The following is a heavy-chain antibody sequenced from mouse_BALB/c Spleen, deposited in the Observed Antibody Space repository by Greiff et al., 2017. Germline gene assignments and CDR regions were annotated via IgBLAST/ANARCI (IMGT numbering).Heavy chain of an antibody. CDR3: ARSAGYYGSSYVWYFDV. Sequence: EVMLVESGGGLVQPGGSRKLSCAASGFTFSSFGMHWVRQAPEKGLEWVAYISSGSSTIYYADTVKGRFTISRDNPKNTLFLQMTSLRSEDTAMYYCARSAGYYGSSYVWYFDVWGAGTTVTVSS. J-gene: IGHJ1*01. D-gene: IGHD1-1*01. V-gene: IGHV5-17*02. CDR2: ISSGSSTI. CDR1: GFTFSSFG.